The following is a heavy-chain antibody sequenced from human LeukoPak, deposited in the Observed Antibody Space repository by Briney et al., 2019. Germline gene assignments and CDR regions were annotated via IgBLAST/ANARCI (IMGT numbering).Heavy chain of an antibody. D-gene: IGHD6-19*01. J-gene: IGHJ4*02. V-gene: IGHV1-46*01. CDR3: ARDLGSGWYTVDY. CDR1: GYTFTSCY. CDR2: INPSDGIT. Sequence: ASVKVSCKTSGYTFTSCYIHWVRQAPGQGLEWMGTINPSDGITGYAQKFQGRITVTRDASTSTVYMELSGLISEDTAIYYCARDLGSGWYTVDYWGQGTLVTVSS.